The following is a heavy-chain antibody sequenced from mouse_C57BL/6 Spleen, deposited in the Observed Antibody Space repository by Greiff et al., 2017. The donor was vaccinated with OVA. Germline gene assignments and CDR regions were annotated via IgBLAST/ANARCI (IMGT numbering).Heavy chain of an antibody. CDR3: ARAPYLITTVVDWYFDV. J-gene: IGHJ1*03. CDR2: IYPGDGDT. D-gene: IGHD1-1*01. Sequence: QVQLQQSGAELVKPGASVKISCKASGYAFSSYWMNWVKQRPGKGLEWIGQIYPGDGDTNYNGKFKGKATLTADKSSSTAYMQLSSLTSEDSAVYFCARAPYLITTVVDWYFDVWGTGTTVTVSS. CDR1: GYAFSSYW. V-gene: IGHV1-80*01.